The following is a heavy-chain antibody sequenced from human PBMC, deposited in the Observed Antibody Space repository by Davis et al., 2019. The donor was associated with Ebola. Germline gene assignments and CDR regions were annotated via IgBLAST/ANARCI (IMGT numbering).Heavy chain of an antibody. Sequence: PSETLSLTCAVYGGSFSGYYWSWIRQPPGKGLEWIGEINHSGSTNYNPSLKSRVTISVDTSKNQFSLKLSSVTAADTAVYYCARGRFMTTVTTGRYYFDYWGQGTLVTVSS. J-gene: IGHJ4*02. D-gene: IGHD4-17*01. CDR2: INHSGST. CDR1: GGSFSGYY. V-gene: IGHV4-34*01. CDR3: ARGRFMTTVTTGRYYFDY.